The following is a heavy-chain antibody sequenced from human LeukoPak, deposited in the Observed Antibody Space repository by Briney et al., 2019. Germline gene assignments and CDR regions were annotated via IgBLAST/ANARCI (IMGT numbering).Heavy chain of an antibody. Sequence: PSETLSLTCTVSGYSISSGYHYGWIRQPPGKGLEWIGSVHQSGSTYYNPSLKSRVTISIDNSKNQFSLKQTSVTAADTAVYYCGSQREWSLTEYHFDYWGQGTLVTVSS. V-gene: IGHV4-38-2*02. CDR3: GSQREWSLTEYHFDY. CDR2: VHQSGST. CDR1: GYSISSGYH. J-gene: IGHJ4*02. D-gene: IGHD3-3*01.